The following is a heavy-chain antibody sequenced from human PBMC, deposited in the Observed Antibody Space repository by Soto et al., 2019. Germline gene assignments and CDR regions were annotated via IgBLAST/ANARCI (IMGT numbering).Heavy chain of an antibody. D-gene: IGHD3-22*01. V-gene: IGHV1-69*08. J-gene: IGHJ4*02. CDR1: GGTFSSYT. CDR2: IIPILGIA. Sequence: QVQLVQSGAEVKKPGSSVKVSCKASGGTFSSYTISWVRQAPGQGLEWMGRIIPILGIANYAQKFQGRVTITADKSTSTAYMELSSLRSEDTAVYYCAREGSDYDSSEHFDYWGQGTLVTVSS. CDR3: AREGSDYDSSEHFDY.